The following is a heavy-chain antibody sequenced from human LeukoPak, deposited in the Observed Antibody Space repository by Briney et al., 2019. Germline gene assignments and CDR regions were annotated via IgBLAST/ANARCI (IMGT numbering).Heavy chain of an antibody. J-gene: IGHJ5*02. CDR1: GFTFSSYR. CDR2: ISSSSSYI. D-gene: IGHD3-10*01. Sequence: PGGSLRLSCAASGFTFSSYRMNWVRQAPGKGREWVSSISSSSSYIYYADSVKGRFTISRDNVKNSLYLQMNSLRAEDTAVYYCARAGRYGSGSYYDNWFDPWGQGTLVTVSS. V-gene: IGHV3-21*01. CDR3: ARAGRYGSGSYYDNWFDP.